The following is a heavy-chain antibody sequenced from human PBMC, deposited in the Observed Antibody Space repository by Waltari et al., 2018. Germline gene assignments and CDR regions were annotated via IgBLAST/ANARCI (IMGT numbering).Heavy chain of an antibody. Sequence: EVQLVESGGGLVQPGGAMRPPCCASGFTFSNFSRSWARQASGKGLEWVDNINQDGSGEYYVDSVKGRFTISRDNARNSLYLQMNSLRAEDTAVYYCQRGDYWGQGTLVTVSS. V-gene: IGHV3-7*04. CDR3: QRGDY. J-gene: IGHJ4*02. CDR2: INQDGSGE. CDR1: GFTFSNFS.